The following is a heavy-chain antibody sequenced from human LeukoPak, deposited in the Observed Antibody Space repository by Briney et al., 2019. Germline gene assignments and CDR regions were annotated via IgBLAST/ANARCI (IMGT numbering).Heavy chain of an antibody. CDR3: ARDIAVAGQFDY. V-gene: IGHV4-34*01. J-gene: IGHJ4*02. Sequence: SEALSLTCAVYGGSFSGYYWSWIRQPPGKGPEWIGEINHSGSTNYNPSLKSRVTISVDTSKNQFSLKLSSVTAADTAVYYCARDIAVAGQFDYWGQGTLVTVSS. CDR1: GGSFSGYY. D-gene: IGHD6-19*01. CDR2: INHSGST.